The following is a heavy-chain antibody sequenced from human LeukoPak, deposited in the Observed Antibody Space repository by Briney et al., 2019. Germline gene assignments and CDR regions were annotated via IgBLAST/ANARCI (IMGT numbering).Heavy chain of an antibody. CDR2: INSDGGST. CDR3: ARALLSFYDSSARYYYYYGMDV. J-gene: IGHJ6*02. V-gene: IGHV3-74*01. D-gene: IGHD3-22*01. CDR1: GFTFSSYW. Sequence: GGSLRLSCAASGFTFSSYWMHWVRQAPGKGLVWVSRINSDGGSTSYADSVKGRFTISRDNAKNTLYLQMNSLRAEDTAVYYCARALLSFYDSSARYYYYYGMDVWGQGTTVTVSS.